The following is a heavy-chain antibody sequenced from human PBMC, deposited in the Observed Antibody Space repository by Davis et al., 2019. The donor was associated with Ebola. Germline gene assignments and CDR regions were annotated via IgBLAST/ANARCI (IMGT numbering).Heavy chain of an antibody. CDR2: IGGSGDST. D-gene: IGHD2/OR15-2a*01. Sequence: GESLKISCAASGFTFSSYAMNWVRQAPGKGLEWVSSIGGSGDSTYYADSVKGRFTISRDNSKNTLYLQMNSLRAEDTAVYYCAREGFYFYGMDVWGQGTTVTVSS. CDR3: AREGFYFYGMDV. CDR1: GFTFSSYA. J-gene: IGHJ6*02. V-gene: IGHV3-23*01.